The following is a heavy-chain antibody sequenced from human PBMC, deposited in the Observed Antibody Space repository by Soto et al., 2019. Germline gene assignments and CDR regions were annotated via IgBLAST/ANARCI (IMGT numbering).Heavy chain of an antibody. Sequence: KGLEWVSYISSSSSAIYYADSVKGRFTISRDNAKNSLYLQMNSLRAEDTAVYYCARSLRFFYDSSTYYWDDALAIWVQGTMVTVSS. V-gene: IGHV3-48*01. CDR2: ISSSSSAI. D-gene: IGHD3-22*01. J-gene: IGHJ3*02. CDR3: ARSLRFFYDSSTYYWDDALAI.